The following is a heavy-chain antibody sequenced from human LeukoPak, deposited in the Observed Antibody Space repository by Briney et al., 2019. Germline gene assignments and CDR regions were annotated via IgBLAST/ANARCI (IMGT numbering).Heavy chain of an antibody. CDR1: GGSISSGSYY. CDR3: AKSFSETERATITAY. J-gene: IGHJ4*02. V-gene: IGHV4-61*02. CDR2: IFTSGST. Sequence: PSQTLSLTCTVSGGSISSGSYYWSWIRQPAGKGLEWIERIFTSGSTNYNPSLKSRVTISVDTSKNQLSLKLSSVTAADTAIYYCAKSFSETERATITAYWGQGTLVTVSS. D-gene: IGHD5-24*01.